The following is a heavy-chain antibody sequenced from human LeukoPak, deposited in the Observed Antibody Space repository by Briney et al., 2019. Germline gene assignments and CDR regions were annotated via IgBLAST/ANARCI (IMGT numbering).Heavy chain of an antibody. V-gene: IGHV1-69*04. CDR1: GGTFSSYA. CDR3: ARGNYGVNFDY. CDR2: IIPILGIA. Sequence: ASVKVSCKASGGTFSSYAISWVRQAPGQGLEWMGRIIPILGIANYAQKFQGRVTITADKSTSTAYMELSSLRSEGTAVYYCARGNYGVNFDYWGQGTLVTVSS. J-gene: IGHJ4*02. D-gene: IGHD4-17*01.